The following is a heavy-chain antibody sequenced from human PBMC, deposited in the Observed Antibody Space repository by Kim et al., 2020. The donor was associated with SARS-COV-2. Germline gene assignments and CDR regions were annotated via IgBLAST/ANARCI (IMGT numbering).Heavy chain of an antibody. CDR3: ARAQDYSSSPDDAFDI. Sequence: SVKGRVTISRDNAKNSLYLQMNSLRAEDTAVYYCARAQDYSSSPDDAFDIWGQGTMVTVSS. J-gene: IGHJ3*02. V-gene: IGHV3-21*01. D-gene: IGHD6-6*01.